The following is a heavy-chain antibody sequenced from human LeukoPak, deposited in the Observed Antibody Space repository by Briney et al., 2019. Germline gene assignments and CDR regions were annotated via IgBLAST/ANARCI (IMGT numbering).Heavy chain of an antibody. CDR3: AKDPGRYCSISSGYVSSFSGYFDY. V-gene: IGHV3-23*01. CDR1: GFTFHSYA. Sequence: GGSLRLSCAGYGFTFHSYAMSWVRQAPGKGPEWVSTIGASGGSIYYADSVKGRFTISRDNSKSTLLLQMNSLRADDTAVYYCAKDPGRYCSISSGYVSSFSGYFDYWGQGTLVAVSS. J-gene: IGHJ4*02. D-gene: IGHD2-2*01. CDR2: IGASGGSI.